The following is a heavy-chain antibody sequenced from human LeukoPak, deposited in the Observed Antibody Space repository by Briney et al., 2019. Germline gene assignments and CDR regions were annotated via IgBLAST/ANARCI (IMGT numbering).Heavy chain of an antibody. D-gene: IGHD5-24*01. J-gene: IGHJ4*02. CDR1: GFTFDDYA. CDR3: AKDNGWYGYPGYFDY. Sequence: GGSLRLSCAASGFTFDDYAMHWVRQAPEKGLEWVSLISWDGGSTYYADSVKGRFTISRDNSKNSLYLQMNSLRAEDTALYYCAKDNGWYGYPGYFDYWGQGTLVTVSS. CDR2: ISWDGGST. V-gene: IGHV3-43D*03.